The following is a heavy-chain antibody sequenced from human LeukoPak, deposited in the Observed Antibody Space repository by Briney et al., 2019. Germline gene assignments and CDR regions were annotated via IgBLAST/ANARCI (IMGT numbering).Heavy chain of an antibody. D-gene: IGHD2-21*01. CDR2: IRPRGTST. Sequence: GGSLRLSCAASGFTFSNSDMAWVRQAPGKGLEWLSLIRPRGTSTFYADSVKGRFTISRDNFRDMLFLQMNSLRAEDTAVYYCAKSRAIDHWGQGTLVIVSS. J-gene: IGHJ4*02. CDR3: AKSRAIDH. CDR1: GFTFSNSD. V-gene: IGHV3-23*01.